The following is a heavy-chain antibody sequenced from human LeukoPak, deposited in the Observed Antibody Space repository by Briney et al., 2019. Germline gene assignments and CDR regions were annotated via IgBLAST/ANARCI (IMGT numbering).Heavy chain of an antibody. V-gene: IGHV1-69*13. J-gene: IGHJ4*02. CDR3: AREGDGIVGVHETD. D-gene: IGHD1-26*01. CDR1: GGTFSSYA. Sequence: ASVNVSCKASGGTFSSYAISWVRQAPGQGLEWMGGIIPIFGTANYAQKFQGRVTITADESTITVYMELSSLRSEDTAVYYCAREGDGIVGVHETDWGQGTLVTVSS. CDR2: IIPIFGTA.